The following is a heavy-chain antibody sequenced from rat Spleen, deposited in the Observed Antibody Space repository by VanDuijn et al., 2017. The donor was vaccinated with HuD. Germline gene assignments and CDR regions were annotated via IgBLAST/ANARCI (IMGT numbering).Heavy chain of an antibody. CDR2: IIYDGSYT. J-gene: IGHJ2*01. Sequence: EVQLVESGGGFVQPGRSLKLSCAASGFTFSDYAMAWVRQAPKKGLEWVATIIYDGSYTYYRDSVKGRFTLSRDNAETTLYLQMDSLRSEDTATYYCTTLGHTTAPFDYWGQGVMVTVSS. CDR3: TTLGHTTAPFDY. D-gene: IGHD1-6*01. V-gene: IGHV5-17*01. CDR1: GFTFSDYA.